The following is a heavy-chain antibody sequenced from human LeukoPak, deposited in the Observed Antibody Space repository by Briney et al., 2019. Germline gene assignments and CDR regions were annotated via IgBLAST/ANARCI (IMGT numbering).Heavy chain of an antibody. CDR1: GYTFTGYY. D-gene: IGHD3-22*01. J-gene: IGHJ3*02. V-gene: IGHV1-69*06. CDR2: IIPIFGTA. Sequence: SVKVSCKASGYTFTGYYMHWVRQAPGQGLEWMGGIIPIFGTANYAQKFQGRVTITADKSTSTAYMELSSLRSEDTAVYYCARRNQYYYDSSGYLDAFDIWGQGTMVTVSS. CDR3: ARRNQYYYDSSGYLDAFDI.